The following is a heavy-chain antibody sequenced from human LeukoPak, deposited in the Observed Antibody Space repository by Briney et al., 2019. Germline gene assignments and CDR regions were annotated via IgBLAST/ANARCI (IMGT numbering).Heavy chain of an antibody. J-gene: IGHJ4*02. Sequence: PSETLSLTCTVSGGSISSYYWSWIPQPPGKGLEWIWYIYYSGSTNYNPSLKSRVTISVDTSKNQFSLQLSSVTAADTAVYYCARLYYYDSSGYYYFDYWGQGTLVTVSS. CDR3: ARLYYYDSSGYYYFDY. D-gene: IGHD3-22*01. CDR1: GGSISSYY. CDR2: IYYSGST. V-gene: IGHV4-59*08.